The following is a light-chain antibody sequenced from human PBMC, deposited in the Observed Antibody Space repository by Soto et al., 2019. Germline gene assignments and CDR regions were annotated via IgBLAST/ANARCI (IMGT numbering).Light chain of an antibody. J-gene: IGLJ2*01. CDR3: SSYTSSSTVI. CDR1: SSDVGGYNY. V-gene: IGLV2-14*01. CDR2: EVS. Sequence: QSALTQPASVSGSRGQSITISCTGTSSDVGGYNYVSWYQQHPGKAPQLMIYEVSNRPSGVSNRFSGSKSGNTASLTISGLQAEDEADYYCSSYTSSSTVIFGVGTKLTVL.